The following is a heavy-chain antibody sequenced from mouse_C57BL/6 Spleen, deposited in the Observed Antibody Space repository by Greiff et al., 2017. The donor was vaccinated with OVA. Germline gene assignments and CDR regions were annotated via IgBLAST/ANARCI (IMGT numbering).Heavy chain of an antibody. Sequence: QVQLQQPGAELVKPGASVKLSCKASGYTFTSYWMQWVKQRPGQGLEWIGEIDPSDSYTNYNQKFKGKATLTVDTSSSTAYMQLSSLTSEDSAVYYCARSVGGSSYVPFAYWGQGTLVTVSA. CDR2: IDPSDSYT. CDR3: ARSVGGSSYVPFAY. V-gene: IGHV1-50*01. J-gene: IGHJ3*01. CDR1: GYTFTSYW. D-gene: IGHD1-1*01.